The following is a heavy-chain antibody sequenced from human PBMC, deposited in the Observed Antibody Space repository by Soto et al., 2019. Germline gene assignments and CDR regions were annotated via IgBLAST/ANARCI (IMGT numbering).Heavy chain of an antibody. CDR1: GYTFTSYA. Sequence: ASVKVSCKASGYTFTSYAMHWVRQAPGQRLEWMGWINAGNGNTKYSQKFQGRVTITRDTSASTAYMELSSLRSEDTAVYYCVRAPSWWYFDLWGRGTLVTVSS. CDR3: VRAPSWWYFDL. CDR2: INAGNGNT. J-gene: IGHJ2*01. V-gene: IGHV1-3*01.